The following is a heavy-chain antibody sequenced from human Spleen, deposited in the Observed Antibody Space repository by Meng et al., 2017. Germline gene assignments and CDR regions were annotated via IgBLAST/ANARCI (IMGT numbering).Heavy chain of an antibody. CDR1: GYSITGSYN. Sequence: SETLSLTCAVSGYSITGSYNWGWIRQSPGKGLEWIGSIYQSGSTYYNPSLKSRVTISADTSKNHFSLKLSSVTAADTAVYYCARGAVVTLIFYHAMDVWGQGTTVTVSS. CDR2: IYQSGST. CDR3: ARGAVVTLIFYHAMDV. V-gene: IGHV4-38-2*01. J-gene: IGHJ6*02. D-gene: IGHD2-21*02.